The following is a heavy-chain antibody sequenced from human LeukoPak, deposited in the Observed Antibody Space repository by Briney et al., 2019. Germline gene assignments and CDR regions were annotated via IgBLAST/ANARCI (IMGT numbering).Heavy chain of an antibody. CDR2: IKQDGSEK. V-gene: IGHV3-7*01. J-gene: IGHJ4*02. D-gene: IGHD3-22*01. CDR1: GFSFSIYW. CDR3: ARDRDSSGYSSCFDY. Sequence: GGSLRLSCAASGFSFSIYWMSWVRQAPRKGLEWVANIKQDGSEKYYVDSVKGRFTISRDNAKNSLYLQMNSLRAEDTAVYYCARDRDSSGYSSCFDYWGQGTLVTVSS.